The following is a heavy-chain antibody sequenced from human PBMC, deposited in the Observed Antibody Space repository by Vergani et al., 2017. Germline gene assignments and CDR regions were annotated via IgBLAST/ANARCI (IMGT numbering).Heavy chain of an antibody. CDR3: ASMITMVRGVISY. J-gene: IGHJ4*02. CDR2: ISYDGSNK. CDR1: GFTFSSYG. Sequence: QVQLVESGGGVVQPGRSLRLSCAASGFTFSSYGMHWVRQAPGKGLEWVAVISYDGSNKYYADSVKGRFTISRDNSKNTLYLQMNSLRAEDTAVYYGASMITMVRGVISYWGQGTLVTVSS. V-gene: IGHV3-30*03. D-gene: IGHD3-10*01.